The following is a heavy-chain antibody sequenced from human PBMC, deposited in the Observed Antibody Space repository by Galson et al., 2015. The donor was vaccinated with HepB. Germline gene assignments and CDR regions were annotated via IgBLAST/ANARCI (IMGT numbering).Heavy chain of an antibody. CDR1: GGSISSSSYY. D-gene: IGHD3-3*01. CDR2: IYYSGST. Sequence: SETLSLTCTVSGGSISSSSYYWGWIRQPPGTGLEWIGSIYYSGSTYYNPSLKSRVTISVDTSKNQFSLKLSSVTAADTAVYYCARQNLRDFWSGTGYFDYWGQGTLVTVSS. J-gene: IGHJ4*02. CDR3: ARQNLRDFWSGTGYFDY. V-gene: IGHV4-39*01.